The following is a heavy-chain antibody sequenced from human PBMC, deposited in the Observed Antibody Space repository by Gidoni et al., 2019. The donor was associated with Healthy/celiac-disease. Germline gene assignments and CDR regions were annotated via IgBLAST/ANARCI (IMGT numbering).Heavy chain of an antibody. J-gene: IGHJ4*02. V-gene: IGHV3-23*01. CDR3: AKDGRSDDYFDY. CDR1: GFTFSSYA. Sequence: EVQLLESGGGLVQPGGSLRLSCAASGFTFSSYAMSWVRQAPGKGRELVSAISGSGGSTYYADSVKGRFTISRDNSKNTLYLQMNSLRAEDTAVYYCAKDGRSDDYFDYWGQGTLVTVSS. CDR2: ISGSGGST.